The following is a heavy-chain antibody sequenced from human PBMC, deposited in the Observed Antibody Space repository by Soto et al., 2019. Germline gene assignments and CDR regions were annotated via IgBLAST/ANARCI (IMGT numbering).Heavy chain of an antibody. Sequence: GGSPKIYCQVFGYTFTSYWITWVRQMPGKGLEWTGRIVSSNSFTDYNPSFECHVILSVHFPVSTPSLHWICLRASDTAVFQCARHTGLGPIPFDYWGQGTPVTVSS. V-gene: IGHV5-10-1*01. CDR3: ARHTGLGPIPFDY. J-gene: IGHJ4*02. CDR1: GYTFTSYW. CDR2: IVSSNSFT.